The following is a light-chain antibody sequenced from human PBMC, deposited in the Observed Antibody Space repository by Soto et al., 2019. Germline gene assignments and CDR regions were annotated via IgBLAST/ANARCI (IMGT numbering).Light chain of an antibody. CDR3: QQYGSSST. V-gene: IGKV3-20*01. CDR1: QSVSSSY. J-gene: IGKJ5*01. CDR2: GAS. Sequence: EIVLTQSPGNLSLSPGERATLSCRASQSVSSSYLAWYQQKPGQAPRLLIYGASSRPTGIPDRFSGSGSGTDFTLTISRLEPEDFAVYYCQQYGSSSTFGQGTRLEI.